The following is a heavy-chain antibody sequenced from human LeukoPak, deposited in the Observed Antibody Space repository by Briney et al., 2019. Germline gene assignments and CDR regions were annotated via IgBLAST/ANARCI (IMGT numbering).Heavy chain of an antibody. CDR3: ARRAGGYSHPYDY. D-gene: IGHD4-23*01. CDR2: INLDGNGR. J-gene: IGHJ4*02. V-gene: IGHV3-7*03. CDR1: GFFFSNYW. Sequence: GGSLRLSCAASGFFFSNYWMSWVRQAQGKGLEWVANINLDGNGRFYVDSVKGRFTISRDNSKNTLYLQMNSLRAEDTAVYYCARRAGGYSHPYDYWGQGILVTVSS.